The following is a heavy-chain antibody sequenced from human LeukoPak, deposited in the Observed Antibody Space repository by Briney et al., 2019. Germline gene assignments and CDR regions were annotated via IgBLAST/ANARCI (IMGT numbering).Heavy chain of an antibody. CDR3: ARDREWLPQGPFDY. CDR1: GFTFSSYA. D-gene: IGHD6-19*01. CDR2: ISYDGSNK. V-gene: IGHV3-30-3*01. Sequence: PGGSLRLSCAASGFTFSSYAMHWVRQAPGKGLEWVAVISYDGSNKYYADSVKGRFTISRDNSKNTLYLQMNSLRAEDTAVYYCARDREWLPQGPFDYWGQGTLVTVSS. J-gene: IGHJ4*02.